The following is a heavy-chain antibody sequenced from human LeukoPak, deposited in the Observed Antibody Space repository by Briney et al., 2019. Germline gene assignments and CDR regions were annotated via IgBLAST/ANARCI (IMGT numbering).Heavy chain of an antibody. D-gene: IGHD6-6*01. Sequence: SETLSLTCTVSGGSIRSDDYYWSWIRQRPGDGLEWIGYIYYSGRTNYNPSLKSRVTISVDTSENQFSLRLTSMTAADTAVYYCASARSDGPGDPVFLTARPDSGMDVWGQGTTVTVSS. J-gene: IGHJ6*01. V-gene: IGHV4-30-4*01. CDR3: ASARSDGPGDPVFLTARPDSGMDV. CDR2: IYYSGRT. CDR1: GGSIRSDDYY.